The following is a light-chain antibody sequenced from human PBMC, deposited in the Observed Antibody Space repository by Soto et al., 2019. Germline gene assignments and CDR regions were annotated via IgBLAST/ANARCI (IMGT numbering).Light chain of an antibody. CDR1: SSNIGAGYD. J-gene: IGLJ3*02. CDR2: GNS. V-gene: IGLV1-40*01. CDR3: QSYDSSLSAL. Sequence: QSVLTQPPSVSGAPGQRVTISCTGSSSNIGAGYDVHWYQQLPGTAPKLLIYGNSNRPSGVPDRFSGSTSSTSASLAITGLQAEDEADYYCQSYDSSLSALFGGGTKLTVL.